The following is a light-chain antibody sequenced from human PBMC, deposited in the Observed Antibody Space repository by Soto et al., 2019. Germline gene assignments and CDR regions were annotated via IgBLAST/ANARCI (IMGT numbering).Light chain of an antibody. J-gene: IGLJ2*01. V-gene: IGLV2-8*01. CDR2: EVT. CDR3: SSYAGSNKVI. Sequence: QSALTQPPSASGSPGQSVTISCTGTSSDIGGHNLVSWYQQHPGKAPKLIIYEVTKRPSGVPDRFSASKSGNSASLTVSGLQGEDEADYYCSSYAGSNKVIFGGGTQLTVL. CDR1: SSDIGGHNL.